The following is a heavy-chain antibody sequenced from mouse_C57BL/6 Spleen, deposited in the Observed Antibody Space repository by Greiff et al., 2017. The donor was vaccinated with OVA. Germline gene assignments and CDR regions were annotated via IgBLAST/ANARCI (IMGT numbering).Heavy chain of an antibody. CDR2: INPGSGGT. J-gene: IGHJ2*01. CDR1: GYAFTNYL. CDR3: ARSRSGNYFDY. V-gene: IGHV1-54*01. D-gene: IGHD1-3*01. Sequence: VQLQESGAELVRPGTSVKVSCKASGYAFTNYLIEWVKQRPGQGLEWIGVINPGSGGTNYNEKFKGKATLTADKSSSTAYMQLSSLTSEDSAVYFCARSRSGNYFDYWGQGTTLTVSS.